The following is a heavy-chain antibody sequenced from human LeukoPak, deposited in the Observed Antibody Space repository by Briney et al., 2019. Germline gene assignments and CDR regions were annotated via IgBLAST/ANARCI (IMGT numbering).Heavy chain of an antibody. V-gene: IGHV1-2*02. CDR3: ASTGGSGSYFYYYYYYMDV. CDR1: GYTFSAYY. Sequence: GASVKVSCKASGYTFSAYYMHWVRQAPGQGLEWMGWIVPNNGGTNYAQNFQGRVTMTSDASISTAYMELTRLTSDDTAVYYCASTGGSGSYFYYYYYYMDVWGKGTTVTVSS. D-gene: IGHD1-26*01. CDR2: IVPNNGGT. J-gene: IGHJ6*03.